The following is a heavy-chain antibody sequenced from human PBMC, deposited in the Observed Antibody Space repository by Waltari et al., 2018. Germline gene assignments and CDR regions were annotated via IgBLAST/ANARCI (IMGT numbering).Heavy chain of an antibody. J-gene: IGHJ4*02. V-gene: IGHV3-23*01. Sequence: EVQLLESGGGLVQPGGSLRPSCAASGFTFSSKAMRWVRKAPGKGLEWVSAIIGSGGSTYYADSVKGRFTISRDNSKNTLYLQMNSLRAEDTAVYYCAKDLEQWLVQWLFGYWGQGTLVTVSS. D-gene: IGHD6-19*01. CDR2: IIGSGGST. CDR3: AKDLEQWLVQWLFGY. CDR1: GFTFSSKA.